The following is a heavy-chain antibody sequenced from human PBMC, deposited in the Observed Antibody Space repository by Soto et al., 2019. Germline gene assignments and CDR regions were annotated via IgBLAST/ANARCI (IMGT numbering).Heavy chain of an antibody. V-gene: IGHV4-59*01. Sequence: PSETLSLTCTVSGGSISSYYWSWIRQPPGKGLEWIGYIYYSGSTNYNPSLKSRVTISVDTSKNQFSLKLSSVTAADTAVYYCARASGQLVSFDYWGQGTLVTVSS. D-gene: IGHD6-6*01. CDR1: GGSISSYY. J-gene: IGHJ4*02. CDR3: ARASGQLVSFDY. CDR2: IYYSGST.